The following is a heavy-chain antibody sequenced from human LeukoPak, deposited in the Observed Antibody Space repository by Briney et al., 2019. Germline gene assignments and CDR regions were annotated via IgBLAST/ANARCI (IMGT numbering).Heavy chain of an antibody. CDR1: GGSIISYY. CDR2: IYSSGST. V-gene: IGHV4-59*01. Sequence: PSETLSLTCSVFGGSIISYYWSWIRQPPGKGLEWIGYIYSSGSTNYNPPLKSRVTISVDTSKNQFSLKLSSVTAADTAVYYCARGFSSSGNYPTFDYWGQGTLVTVSS. D-gene: IGHD1-26*01. CDR3: ARGFSSSGNYPTFDY. J-gene: IGHJ4*02.